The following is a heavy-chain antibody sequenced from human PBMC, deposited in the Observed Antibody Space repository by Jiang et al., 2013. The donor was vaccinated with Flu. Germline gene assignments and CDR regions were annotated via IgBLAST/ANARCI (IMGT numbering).Heavy chain of an antibody. CDR1: GVAVRGGGYY. J-gene: IGHJ4*02. V-gene: IGHV4-30-4*08. Sequence: GLVKPSQTLSLTCTVSGVAVRGGGYYWSWIRQRPGKGLEWIGDIFHSGSTDYNPSLKSRVTISVDTSKNQFSLKLSSVTAADTAVYYCARGGKGGYIYGAGYVVDYWGQGTLVTVSS. D-gene: IGHD5-12*01. CDR2: IFHSGST. CDR3: ARGGKGGYIYGAGYVVDY.